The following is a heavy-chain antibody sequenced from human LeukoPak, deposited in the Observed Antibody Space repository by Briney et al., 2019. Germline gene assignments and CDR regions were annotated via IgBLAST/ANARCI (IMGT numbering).Heavy chain of an antibody. CDR1: GFTFSSYS. D-gene: IGHD3-3*01. CDR3: ARARGSVLRFLEWLLGPDY. Sequence: GGSLRLSCAASGFTFSSYSMNWVRQAPGKGLEWVSSISSSSSYIYYADSVKGRFTISRDNAKNSLYLQMNSLRAEYTAVYYCARARGSVLRFLEWLLGPDYWGQGTLVTVSS. V-gene: IGHV3-21*01. CDR2: ISSSSSYI. J-gene: IGHJ4*02.